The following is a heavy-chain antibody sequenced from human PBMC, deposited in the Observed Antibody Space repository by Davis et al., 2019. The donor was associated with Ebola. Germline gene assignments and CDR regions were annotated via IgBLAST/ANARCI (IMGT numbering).Heavy chain of an antibody. J-gene: IGHJ6*02. D-gene: IGHD3-3*01. CDR2: IYYSGST. Sequence: LRLSCTVSGGSISSGGYYWSWIRQHPGKGLAWIGYIYYSGSTYYNPSLKSRVTISVDTSKNQFSLKLSSVTAADTAVYYCASGYDFWSGLYHYGMDVWGQGTTVTVSS. V-gene: IGHV4-31*03. CDR3: ASGYDFWSGLYHYGMDV. CDR1: GGSISSGGYY.